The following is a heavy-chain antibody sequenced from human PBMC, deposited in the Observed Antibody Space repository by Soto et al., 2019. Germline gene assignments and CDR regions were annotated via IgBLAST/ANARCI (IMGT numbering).Heavy chain of an antibody. J-gene: IGHJ5*02. CDR1: GCSISSGGYS. CDR2: IYHSGST. CDR3: ARVPDR. V-gene: IGHV4-30-2*01. Sequence: SETLSLTCAVSGCSISSGGYSWSWIRQPPGKGMEWIGYIYHSGSTYYNPSLKSRVTISVDRSKNQFSLKLSFVTAADTAVYYCARVPDRWGQGTLVTVSS. D-gene: IGHD2-2*01.